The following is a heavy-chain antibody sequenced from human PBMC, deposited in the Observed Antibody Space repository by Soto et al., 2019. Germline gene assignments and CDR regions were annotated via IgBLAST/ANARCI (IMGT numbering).Heavy chain of an antibody. V-gene: IGHV4-34*01. D-gene: IGHD2-15*01. Sequence: SETLSLTCAVYGGSFSGYYWSWIRQPPGKGLEWIGEINHSGSTNYNPSLKSRVTISVDTSKNQFSLKLSSVTAADTAVYYCARGLAYLEYCSGGSCSPNNWFDPWGQGTLVTVSS. CDR3: ARGLAYLEYCSGGSCSPNNWFDP. CDR2: INHSGST. CDR1: GGSFSGYY. J-gene: IGHJ5*02.